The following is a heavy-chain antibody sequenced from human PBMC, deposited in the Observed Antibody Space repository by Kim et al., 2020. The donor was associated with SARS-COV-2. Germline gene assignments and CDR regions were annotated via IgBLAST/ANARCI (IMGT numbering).Heavy chain of an antibody. CDR3: ARDVELLWFGDRSGYFDY. V-gene: IGHV1-3*01. CDR2: INASNGNT. CDR1: GYTFTSYA. Sequence: ASVKVSCKASGYTFTSYAMHWVRQAPGQRLEWMGWINASNGNTKYSQKFQGRVTITRDTSASTAYMELSSLRSEDTAVYYCARDVELLWFGDRSGYFDYWGQGTLVTVSS. D-gene: IGHD3-10*01. J-gene: IGHJ4*02.